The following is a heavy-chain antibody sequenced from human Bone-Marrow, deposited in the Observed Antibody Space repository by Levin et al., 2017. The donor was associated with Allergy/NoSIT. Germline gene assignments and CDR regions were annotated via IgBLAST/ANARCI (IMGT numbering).Heavy chain of an antibody. CDR2: INQDGSAK. Sequence: GESLKISCAASGFTFSSYWMSWIRQTPGKGLEWVANINQDGSAKSSADSVKGRFTISRDNAKNSLDLQMNSLRAEDTAMYYCAKTGGCNGGSCYVWGRGTQVTVSS. CDR3: AKTGGCNGGSCYV. J-gene: IGHJ4*02. D-gene: IGHD2-15*01. V-gene: IGHV3-7*02. CDR1: GFTFSSYW.